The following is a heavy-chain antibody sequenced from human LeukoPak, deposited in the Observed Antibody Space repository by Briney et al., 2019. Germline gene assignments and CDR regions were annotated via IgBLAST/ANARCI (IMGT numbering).Heavy chain of an antibody. V-gene: IGHV1-18*01. CDR1: GYTFTSYG. Sequence: ASVKVSCKASGYTFTSYGISWVRQAPGQGLEWMGWISAYNGNTNYAQKLQGGVTMTRNTSISTAYMELSSLRSEDTAVYYCAKDSSSLTRRFDPWGQGTLVTVSS. J-gene: IGHJ5*02. CDR2: ISAYNGNT. D-gene: IGHD6-6*01. CDR3: AKDSSSLTRRFDP.